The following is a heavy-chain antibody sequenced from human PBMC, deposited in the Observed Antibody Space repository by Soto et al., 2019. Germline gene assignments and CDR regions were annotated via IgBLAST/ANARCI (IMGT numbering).Heavy chain of an antibody. CDR2: ISWNSGDI. CDR3: AKENDLDRDGPFDY. V-gene: IGHV3-9*01. D-gene: IGHD2-2*03. Sequence: EVQLVESGGGSVQPGRSLRLSCAASGFSFDDYGMHWVRQGPGKGLEWVSGISWNSGDIYYADSGKGRFTISRDNAKRSLYLQMNSLRTEDTALYYCAKENDLDRDGPFDYWGQGILVTVSS. J-gene: IGHJ4*02. CDR1: GFSFDDYG.